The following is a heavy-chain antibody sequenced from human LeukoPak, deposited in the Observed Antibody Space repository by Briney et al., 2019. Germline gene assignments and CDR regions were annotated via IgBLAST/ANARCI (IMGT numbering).Heavy chain of an antibody. CDR1: GYSSSSGYY. CDR2: IYHSGST. Sequence: SETLSLTGTVSGYSSSSGYYWGWIRQPPGKGLEWIGSIYHSGSTYYNPSLKSRVTISVDTSKNQFSLKLSSVTAADTAVYYCASEGWELHYWGQGTLVTVSS. V-gene: IGHV4-38-2*02. D-gene: IGHD1-26*01. CDR3: ASEGWELHY. J-gene: IGHJ4*02.